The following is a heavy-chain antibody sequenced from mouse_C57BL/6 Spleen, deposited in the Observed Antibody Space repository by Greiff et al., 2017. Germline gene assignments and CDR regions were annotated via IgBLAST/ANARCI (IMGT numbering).Heavy chain of an antibody. D-gene: IGHD1-1*01. Sequence: VQLQQPGAELVMPGASVKLSCKASGYTFTSYWMHWVKQRPGQGLEWIGEIDPSDSYTNYNQKVKGKSTLTVNTTSSTAYMQLSSLTSEDAAVYYCARDYGSSLSWYFDGWGTGTTVTVSS. J-gene: IGHJ1*03. CDR1: GYTFTSYW. CDR3: ARDYGSSLSWYFDG. CDR2: IDPSDSYT. V-gene: IGHV1-69*01.